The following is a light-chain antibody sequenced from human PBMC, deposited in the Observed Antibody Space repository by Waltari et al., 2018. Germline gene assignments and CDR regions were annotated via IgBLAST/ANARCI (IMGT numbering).Light chain of an antibody. Sequence: SFDLPQPPSVSVSPGQTATIPCSGPPLRDQNACWFRQRPGQSPVLVIYQGTKRPPGIPERFSGSNSGNTATLTITGTQAMDEGDYYCQAWDISTVVFGGGTKLTVL. V-gene: IGLV3-1*01. CDR1: PLRDQN. CDR3: QAWDISTVV. J-gene: IGLJ2*01. CDR2: QGT.